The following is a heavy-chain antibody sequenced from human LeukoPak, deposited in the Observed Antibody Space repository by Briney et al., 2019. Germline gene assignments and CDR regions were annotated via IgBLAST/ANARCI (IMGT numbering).Heavy chain of an antibody. Sequence: ASLKVSCKTSGYTFTGYYMHWVRQAPGQGLEWMGWVNPNNGGTNYAQKFQGRVTMTRDTSVSTVYMELNSLRAEDTALYYCARDCSSTSCYADYWGQGTLVTVSS. J-gene: IGHJ4*02. V-gene: IGHV1-2*02. D-gene: IGHD2-2*01. CDR1: GYTFTGYY. CDR3: ARDCSSTSCYADY. CDR2: VNPNNGGT.